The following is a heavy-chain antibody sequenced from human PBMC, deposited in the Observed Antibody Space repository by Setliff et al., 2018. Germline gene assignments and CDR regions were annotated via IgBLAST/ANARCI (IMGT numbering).Heavy chain of an antibody. V-gene: IGHV4-34*01. CDR1: SGSFSGYF. CDR2: INHSGST. Sequence: LSETLSLTCAVYSGSFSGYFWSWIRQPPGKGLEWIGEINHSGSTNYNPSLKSRVTISVDTSKNQFSLKLSSVTAADTAVYYCARRSGFQYIDVWDKGTTVTVSS. D-gene: IGHD1-26*01. J-gene: IGHJ6*03. CDR3: ARRSGFQYIDV.